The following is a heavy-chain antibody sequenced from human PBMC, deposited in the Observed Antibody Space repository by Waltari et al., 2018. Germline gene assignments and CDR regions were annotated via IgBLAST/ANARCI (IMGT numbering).Heavy chain of an antibody. CDR2: IYSGGST. CDR3: ARDGDPSGKHFDY. V-gene: IGHV3-66*02. Sequence: EVQLVESGGGLVQPGGSLRLSCAASGFTVSSNYMSWVRQAPGKGLEWVSVIYSGGSTYYADSVKGRFTISRDNSKNTLYLQMNSLSAEDTAVYYCARDGDPSGKHFDYWGQVTLVTVSS. D-gene: IGHD6-19*01. J-gene: IGHJ4*02. CDR1: GFTVSSNY.